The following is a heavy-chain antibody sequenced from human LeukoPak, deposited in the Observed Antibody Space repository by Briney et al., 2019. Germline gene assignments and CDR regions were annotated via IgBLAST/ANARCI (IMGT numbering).Heavy chain of an antibody. J-gene: IGHJ3*02. D-gene: IGHD3-22*01. CDR3: ATFGIVVVTPDAFDI. V-gene: IGHV4-34*01. CDR2: INHSGST. CDR1: GGSFSGYY. Sequence: SETLSLTCAVYGGSFSGYYWSWIRQPPGKGLEWIGEINHSGSTNYNPSLKSRVTISVDTSKNQFSLKLSSVTAADTAVYYCATFGIVVVTPDAFDIWGQGTMVTVSS.